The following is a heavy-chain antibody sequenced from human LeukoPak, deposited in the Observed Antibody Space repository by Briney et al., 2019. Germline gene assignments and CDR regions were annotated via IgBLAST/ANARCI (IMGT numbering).Heavy chain of an antibody. D-gene: IGHD3-22*01. V-gene: IGHV4-39*07. CDR1: GGSISSSSYY. CDR2: TYYSGST. Sequence: PSETLSLTCTVSGGSISSSSYYWGWIRQPPGKGLEWIGNTYYSGSTYYNPSLKSRVTISVDTSKNQFSLKLSSVTAADTAVYYCARQAYDSSGYYYAPLDYWGQGTLVTVSS. J-gene: IGHJ4*02. CDR3: ARQAYDSSGYYYAPLDY.